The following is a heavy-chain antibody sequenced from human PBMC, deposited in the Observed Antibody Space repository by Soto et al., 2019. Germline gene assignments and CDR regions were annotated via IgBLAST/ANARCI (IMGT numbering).Heavy chain of an antibody. J-gene: IGHJ4*02. Sequence: PSETLSLTCAVYGGSFSAYYWSWIRQPPGKGLEWIGEINHSGGTSYNPSLKSRVTISVDTSKSQFSLKLTSVTAADRAVYYCARGSVDTVDSSGFYDYWGQGTLVIVSS. D-gene: IGHD3-22*01. CDR2: INHSGGT. CDR1: GGSFSAYY. CDR3: ARGSVDTVDSSGFYDY. V-gene: IGHV4-34*01.